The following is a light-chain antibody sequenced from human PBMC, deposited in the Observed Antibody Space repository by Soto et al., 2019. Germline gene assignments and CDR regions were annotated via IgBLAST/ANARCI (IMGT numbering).Light chain of an antibody. CDR2: DAS. J-gene: IGKJ4*01. CDR1: QSVSRY. V-gene: IGKV3-11*01. CDR3: QQRSNLPIT. Sequence: EIVLTQSPATLSLSPGERATLPCRASQSVSRYLAWFQQKPGQAPRLLIYDASNRATDIPARFSGSGSGTDFTLTISSLEPEDFAAYFCQQRSNLPITFGGGTKVELK.